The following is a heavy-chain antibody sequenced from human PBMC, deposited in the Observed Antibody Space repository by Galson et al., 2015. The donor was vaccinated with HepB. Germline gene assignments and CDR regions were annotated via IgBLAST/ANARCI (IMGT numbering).Heavy chain of an antibody. Sequence: SLRLSCAASGFTFSDYYMSRIRQAPGKGLEWVSYISSSSSYTNYADSVKGRFTISRDNAKNSLYLQMNSLRAEDTAVYYCAREEYSYENYFDYWGQGTLVTVSS. CDR2: ISSSSSYT. D-gene: IGHD5-18*01. CDR3: AREEYSYENYFDY. CDR1: GFTFSDYY. V-gene: IGHV3-11*06. J-gene: IGHJ4*02.